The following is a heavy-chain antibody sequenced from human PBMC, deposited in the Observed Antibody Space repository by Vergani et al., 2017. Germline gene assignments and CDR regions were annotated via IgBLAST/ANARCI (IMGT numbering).Heavy chain of an antibody. V-gene: IGHV3-11*05. J-gene: IGHJ6*02. Sequence: QVQLVESGGGLVKPGGSLRLSCAASGFTFSDYYMSWIRQAPGKGLEWVSYISSSSSYKNYADSVKGRFTISRDNAKNSLYLQMNSLRAEDTAVYYCASVAAAEYYYDGMDVGGQGTTVTVSS. CDR2: ISSSSSYK. D-gene: IGHD6-13*01. CDR1: GFTFSDYY. CDR3: ASVAAAEYYYDGMDV.